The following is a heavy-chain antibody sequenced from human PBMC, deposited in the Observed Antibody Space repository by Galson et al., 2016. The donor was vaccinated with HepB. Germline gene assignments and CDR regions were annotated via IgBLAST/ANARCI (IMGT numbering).Heavy chain of an antibody. Sequence: CAISGDSVSSNSAVWNWIRQSPSRGLEWLGRTYYGSNWLSDYAASVRSRITVNADTPKNQFSLHLNSVTPDDTAVYYCARAGRRQVGTGDWFDSWGQGIPVTVSS. V-gene: IGHV6-1*01. D-gene: IGHD1-1*01. CDR1: GDSVSSNSAV. J-gene: IGHJ5*01. CDR2: TYYGSNWLS. CDR3: ARAGRRQVGTGDWFDS.